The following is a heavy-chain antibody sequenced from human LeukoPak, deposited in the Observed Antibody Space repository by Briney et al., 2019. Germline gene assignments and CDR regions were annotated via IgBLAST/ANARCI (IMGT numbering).Heavy chain of an antibody. CDR1: GVTFSRYA. J-gene: IGHJ5*01. D-gene: IGHD1-14*01. CDR3: AKHGTTWPNNCFDS. CDR2: ISGSATTT. Sequence: PGGSLRLSCAVSGVTFSRYAMSWVRQAPGKGLEWVSAISGSATTTYYADSVKGRFTIARDNSKKTLSLQVNSLRAEDTAVYYCAKHGTTWPNNCFDSWGQGTLVTVSS. V-gene: IGHV3-23*01.